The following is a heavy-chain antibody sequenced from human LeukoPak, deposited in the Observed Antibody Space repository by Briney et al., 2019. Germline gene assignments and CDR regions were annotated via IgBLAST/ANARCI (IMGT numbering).Heavy chain of an antibody. V-gene: IGHV3-9*01. CDR3: AKGSRMVVATILLDY. Sequence: QPGRSLRLSCAASGFTFDDYAMHWVRQAPGKGLEWVSGISWNSGSIGYADSVKGRFTISGDNAKNSLYLQMNSLRAEDTALYYCAKGSRMVVATILLDYWGQGTLVTVSS. CDR2: ISWNSGSI. J-gene: IGHJ4*02. CDR1: GFTFDDYA. D-gene: IGHD5-12*01.